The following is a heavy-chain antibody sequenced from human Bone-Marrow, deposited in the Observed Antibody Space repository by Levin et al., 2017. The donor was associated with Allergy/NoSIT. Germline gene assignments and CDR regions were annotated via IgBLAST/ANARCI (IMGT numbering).Heavy chain of an antibody. J-gene: IGHJ4*02. CDR2: ISYSGSA. CDR1: GGPFSGHY. V-gene: IGHV4-59*11. D-gene: IGHD4-17*01. CDR3: ARAINAYGDSVYAGGWYFFDY. Sequence: KASETLSLTCSVSGGPFSGHYWGWVRQPPGKGLEWIGQISYSGSANYNPSLKSRVTMSVETPKSRFSLDLRSLTAADTAVYYCARAINAYGDSVYAGGWYFFDYWGQGILVTVSS.